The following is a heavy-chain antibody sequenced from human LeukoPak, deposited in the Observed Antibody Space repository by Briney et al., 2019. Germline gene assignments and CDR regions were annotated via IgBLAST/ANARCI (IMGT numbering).Heavy chain of an antibody. CDR2: IYHSGST. Sequence: SETLSLTCTVSGYFISSGYYWGWIRQPPGKGLEWIGSIYHSGSTYFNPSLKSRVTISVDTSKNQFSLKLSSVTAADTAVYYCASFNWNYAYWGQGTLVTVSS. CDR1: GYFISSGYY. J-gene: IGHJ4*02. D-gene: IGHD1-7*01. V-gene: IGHV4-38-2*02. CDR3: ASFNWNYAY.